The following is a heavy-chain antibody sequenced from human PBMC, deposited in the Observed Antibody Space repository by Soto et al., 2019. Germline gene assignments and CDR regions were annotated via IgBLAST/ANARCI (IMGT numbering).Heavy chain of an antibody. Sequence: XDSLTSACKGSGYSFTSYWISLVRQVRGKGLEWMGRIDPSDSYTNDSPSFQGHVTISADKSISTAYLQWSSLKASDTAMYYCARHIGYCSSTSCYEVSLYGMDVWGQGTTVTVSS. CDR2: IDPSDSYT. J-gene: IGHJ6*02. CDR3: ARHIGYCSSTSCYEVSLYGMDV. CDR1: GYSFTSYW. V-gene: IGHV5-10-1*01. D-gene: IGHD2-2*01.